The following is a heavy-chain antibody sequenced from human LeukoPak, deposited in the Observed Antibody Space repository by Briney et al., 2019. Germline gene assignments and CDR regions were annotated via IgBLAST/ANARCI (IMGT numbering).Heavy chain of an antibody. J-gene: IGHJ6*02. CDR3: ATGARPGIAAAGTPYYYGMDV. CDR2: IYPGDSDT. Sequence: GESLKISCKGSGYIFISYWIGWVRQMPGKGLEWMGIIYPGDSDTRYSPSFQGQVTISADKSISTAYLQWSSLKASDTAMYYCATGARPGIAAAGTPYYYGMDVWGQGTTVTVSS. V-gene: IGHV5-51*01. D-gene: IGHD6-13*01. CDR1: GYIFISYW.